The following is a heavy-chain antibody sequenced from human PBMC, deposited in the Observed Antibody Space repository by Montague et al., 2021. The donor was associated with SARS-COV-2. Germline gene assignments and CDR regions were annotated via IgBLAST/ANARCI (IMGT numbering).Heavy chain of an antibody. CDR1: GFSLSTSGMC. J-gene: IGHJ4*02. V-gene: IGHV2-70*11. CDR2: IDWDDDK. CDR3: ARMTVTTALDY. Sequence: PALVKPTQTLTLTCTFSGFSLSTSGMCVSWIRHPPGKALEWLARIDWDDDKYYSTSLKIRLTISKDTSKNQVVLTMTNMDPVDTATYYCARMTVTTALDYWGQGTLVTVSS. D-gene: IGHD4-17*01.